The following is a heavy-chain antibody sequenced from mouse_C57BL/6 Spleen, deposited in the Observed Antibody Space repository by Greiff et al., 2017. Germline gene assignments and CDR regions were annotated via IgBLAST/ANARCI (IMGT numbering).Heavy chain of an antibody. CDR3: ARTYDYDVRAWFAY. Sequence: QVQLQQSGAELVKPGASVKMSCKASGYTFTSYWITWVKQRPGQGLEWIGDIYPGSGSTNYNEKFKSKATLTVDTSSSTAYMQLSSLTSEDSAVYYCARTYDYDVRAWFAYWGQGTLVTVSA. J-gene: IGHJ3*01. D-gene: IGHD2-4*01. V-gene: IGHV1-55*01. CDR1: GYTFTSYW. CDR2: IYPGSGST.